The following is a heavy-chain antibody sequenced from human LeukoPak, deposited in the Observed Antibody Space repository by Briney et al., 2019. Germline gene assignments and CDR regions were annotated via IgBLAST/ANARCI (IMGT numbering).Heavy chain of an antibody. CDR1: GGSISSGGYY. CDR3: ASSYDSSGKEYFQH. J-gene: IGHJ1*01. Sequence: PSETLSLTCTVSGGSISSGGYYWSWIRQHPGKGLEWIGYIYYSGSTYYNPSLKSRVTISVDTSKNQFSLKLSSVTAADTAVYYCASSYDSSGKEYFQHWGQGTLVTVSS. D-gene: IGHD3-22*01. CDR2: IYYSGST. V-gene: IGHV4-31*03.